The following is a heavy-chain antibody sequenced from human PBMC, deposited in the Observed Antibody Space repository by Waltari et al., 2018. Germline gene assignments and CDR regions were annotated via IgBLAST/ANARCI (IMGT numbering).Heavy chain of an antibody. Sequence: EVQLVESGGGLVQPGRSLSLSCTASGFTSQEHAMHWVRLCPGKGLAWVSGINGYSPRIGYADSVRGRFTTSRDNAKNSLYLQMNSLRPEDTAFYYCTKDILAGGADYWGRGTLVIVSS. CDR3: TKDILAGGADY. CDR2: INGYSPRI. D-gene: IGHD1-26*01. J-gene: IGHJ4*02. CDR1: GFTSQEHA. V-gene: IGHV3-9*02.